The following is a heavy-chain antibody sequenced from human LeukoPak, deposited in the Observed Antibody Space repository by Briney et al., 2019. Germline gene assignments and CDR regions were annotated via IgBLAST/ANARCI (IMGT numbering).Heavy chain of an antibody. CDR3: GGGGIGGARTGGGVYYMDV. D-gene: IGHD4/OR15-4a*01. Sequence: SETLSLTCAVYGGSFSGYYWSWIRQPPGKGLEWIGEINHSGSTNYNPSLKSRVTISVDTSKNQFSLKLSSVTAADTAGDYWGGGGIGGARTGGGVYYMDVWGKGTTVTVSS. CDR1: GGSFSGYY. V-gene: IGHV4-34*01. CDR2: INHSGST. J-gene: IGHJ6*03.